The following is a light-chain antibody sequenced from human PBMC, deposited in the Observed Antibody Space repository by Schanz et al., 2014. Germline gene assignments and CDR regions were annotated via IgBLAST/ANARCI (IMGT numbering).Light chain of an antibody. CDR2: DVN. J-gene: IGLJ2*01. CDR3: SSYTSSSTLVV. Sequence: QSALTQPASVSGSPGQSINISCTGTSSDVGGYNYVSWYQQHPRKAPKLMIYDVNNRPSGVSNRFSGSKSGNTASLTISGLQAEDEADYYCSSYTSSSTLVVFGGGTKLTVL. CDR1: SSDVGGYNY. V-gene: IGLV2-14*01.